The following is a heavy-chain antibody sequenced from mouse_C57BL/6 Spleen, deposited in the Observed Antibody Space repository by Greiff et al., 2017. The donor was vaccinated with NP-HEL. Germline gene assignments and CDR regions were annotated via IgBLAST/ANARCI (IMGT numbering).Heavy chain of an antibody. CDR3: ARARIYYGNYGRGAMDY. CDR2: IYPRSGNT. D-gene: IGHD2-1*01. CDR1: GYTFTSYG. Sequence: QVQLQQSGAELARPGASVKLSCKASGYTFTSYGISWVKQRTGQGLEWIGEIYPRSGNTYYNEKFKGKATLTADKSSSTAYMELRSLTSEDSAVYFCARARIYYGNYGRGAMDYWGQGTSVTVSS. J-gene: IGHJ4*01. V-gene: IGHV1-81*01.